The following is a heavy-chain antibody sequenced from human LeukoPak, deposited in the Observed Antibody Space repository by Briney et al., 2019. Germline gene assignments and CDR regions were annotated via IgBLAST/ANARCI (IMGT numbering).Heavy chain of an antibody. CDR1: GFTFSSYG. D-gene: IGHD3-10*01. CDR2: ISYDGSNK. J-gene: IGHJ4*02. V-gene: IGHV3-30*18. CDR3: AKARYGSVRYFDY. Sequence: PGRSLRLSCAASGFTFSSYGMHWVRQAPGKGLEWVAVISYDGSNKYYADSVKGRSTISRDNSKNTLYLQMNSLRAEDTAVYYCAKARYGSVRYFDYWGQGTLVTVSS.